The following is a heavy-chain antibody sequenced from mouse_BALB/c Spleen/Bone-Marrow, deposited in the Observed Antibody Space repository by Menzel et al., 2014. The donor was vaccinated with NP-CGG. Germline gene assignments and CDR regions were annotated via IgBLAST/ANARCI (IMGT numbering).Heavy chain of an antibody. CDR2: INPDSSTI. CDR1: GFDFSRYW. V-gene: IGHV4-1*02. J-gene: IGHJ3*01. Sequence: VQLKQSGGGLVQPGGSLKLSCAASGFDFSRYWMTWVRQAPGKGLEWIGEINPDSSTINYTPSLKDKFIISRDNAKNTLYLQMSKVRSEDTALYYCAKNYYYGYVAYWGQGTLVTASA. D-gene: IGHD1-2*01. CDR3: AKNYYYGYVAY.